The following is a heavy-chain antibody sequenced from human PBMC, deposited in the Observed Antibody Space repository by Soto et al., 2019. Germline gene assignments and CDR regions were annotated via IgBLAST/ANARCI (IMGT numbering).Heavy chain of an antibody. D-gene: IGHD2-21*02. CDR1: GGSISSYY. V-gene: IGHV4-59*04. CDR2: IDYSGST. Sequence: SETLSLTCTVSGGSISSYYWSWVRQPPGKGLEWIGSIDYSGSTYSNPSLKSRVAMSVDTSKNQFSLKLRSVSAADTAVYYCARQRTSVVTQAYFDDWGQGSLVTVSS. CDR3: ARQRTSVVTQAYFDD. J-gene: IGHJ4*02.